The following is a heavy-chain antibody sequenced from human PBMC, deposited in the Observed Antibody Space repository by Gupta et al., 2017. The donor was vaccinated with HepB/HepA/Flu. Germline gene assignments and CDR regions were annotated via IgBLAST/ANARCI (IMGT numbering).Heavy chain of an antibody. CDR3: ARRGQRITGKTSYYYYGMDV. Sequence: EVQLVESGGGLVQPGGSLRLSCAASGFTFSSYEMNWVRQAPGKGLEWVSYISSSGSTIYYADSVKGRFTISRDNAKNSLYLQMNSLRAEDTAVYYCARRGQRITGKTSYYYYGMDVWGQGTTVTVSS. V-gene: IGHV3-48*03. J-gene: IGHJ6*02. CDR2: ISSSGSTI. D-gene: IGHD1/OR15-1a*01. CDR1: GFTFSSYE.